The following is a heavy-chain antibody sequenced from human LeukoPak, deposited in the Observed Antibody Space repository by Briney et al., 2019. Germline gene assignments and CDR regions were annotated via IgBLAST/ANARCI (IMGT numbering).Heavy chain of an antibody. CDR1: GFTFSSYW. CDR2: INHNGNVN. V-gene: IGHV3-7*01. D-gene: IGHD3-22*01. Sequence: GGSLRLSCAASGFTFSSYWMNWARQAPGKGLEWVASINHNGNVNYYVDSVKGRFTISRDNAKNSLYLQMNSLRAEDTAVYYCAREGYYYDSSGYPYPDYWGQGTLVTVSS. CDR3: AREGYYYDSSGYPYPDY. J-gene: IGHJ4*02.